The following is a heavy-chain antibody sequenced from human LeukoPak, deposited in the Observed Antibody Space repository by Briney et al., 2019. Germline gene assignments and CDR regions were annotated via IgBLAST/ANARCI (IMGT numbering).Heavy chain of an antibody. CDR3: ARDRGSGWYWFDY. V-gene: IGHV1-69*05. CDR2: IIPIFGTA. Sequence: SVKVSCEASGGTFSSYAISWVRQAPGQGLEWVGRIIPIFGTANYAQKFQGRVTITTDESTSTAYMELSSLRSGDTAVYYCARDRGSGWYWFDYWGQGTLVTVSS. J-gene: IGHJ4*02. CDR1: GGTFSSYA. D-gene: IGHD6-19*01.